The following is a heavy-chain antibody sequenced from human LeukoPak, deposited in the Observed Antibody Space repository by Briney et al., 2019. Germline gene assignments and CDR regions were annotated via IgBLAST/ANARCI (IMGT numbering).Heavy chain of an antibody. CDR1: GGSISSYY. CDR2: IYYSGST. J-gene: IGHJ4*02. CDR3: ARGLRFLEWLTQDY. Sequence: PSETLSLTCTVSGGSISSYYWSWIRQPPGKGLEWIGYIYYSGSTNYTPSLKSRVTISVDTSKNQFSLKLSSVTAADTAVYYCARGLRFLEWLTQDYWGQGTLVTVSS. D-gene: IGHD3-3*01. V-gene: IGHV4-59*01.